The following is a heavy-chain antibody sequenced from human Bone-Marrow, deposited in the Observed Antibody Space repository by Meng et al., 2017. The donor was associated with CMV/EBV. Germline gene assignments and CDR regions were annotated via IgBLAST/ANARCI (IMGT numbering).Heavy chain of an antibody. CDR2: IIPIFGTA. CDR3: ARRGRTAMEVVPAAPSYYYGMDV. V-gene: IGHV1-69*06. CDR1: GGTFSSYA. D-gene: IGHD2-2*01. J-gene: IGHJ6*02. Sequence: SVKVSCKASGGTFSSYAISWVRQAPGQGLEWMGGIIPIFGTANYAQKFQGRVTITADKSTSTAYMELSSLRSEDTAVYYCARRGRTAMEVVPAAPSYYYGMDVWGQGTTVTVSS.